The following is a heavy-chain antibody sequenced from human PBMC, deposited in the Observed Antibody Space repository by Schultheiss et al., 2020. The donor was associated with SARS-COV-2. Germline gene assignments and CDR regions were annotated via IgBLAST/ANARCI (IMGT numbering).Heavy chain of an antibody. Sequence: SETLSLTCAVSGYSISSGYYWGWIRQPPGKGLEWIGEIYHSGSTYYNPSLKSRVTISVDTSKNQFSLKLSSVTAADTAVYYCARGDYDHAFDIWGQGTMVTVSS. D-gene: IGHD4-17*01. CDR1: GYSISSGYY. CDR3: ARGDYDHAFDI. V-gene: IGHV4-38-2*01. CDR2: IYHSGST. J-gene: IGHJ3*02.